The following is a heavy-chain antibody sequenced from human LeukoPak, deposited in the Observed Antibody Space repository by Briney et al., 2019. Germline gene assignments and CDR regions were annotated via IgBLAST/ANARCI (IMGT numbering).Heavy chain of an antibody. Sequence: SETLSLTCTVSGGSIRSGDYYWSWIRQPPGKGLEWIGYIYYSGSTYYNPSLKSRVTISVDTSKNRFSLKLTSVTAADTAVYYCARDKSGYYHDPYNWFDPWGQGTLVTVSS. D-gene: IGHD3-3*01. CDR3: ARDKSGYYHDPYNWFDP. CDR2: IYYSGST. CDR1: GGSIRSGDYY. J-gene: IGHJ5*02. V-gene: IGHV4-30-4*01.